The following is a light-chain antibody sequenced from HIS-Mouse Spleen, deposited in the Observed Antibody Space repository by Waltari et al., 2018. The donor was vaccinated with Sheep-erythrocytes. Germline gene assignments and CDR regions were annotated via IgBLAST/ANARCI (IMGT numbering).Light chain of an antibody. CDR3: CSYAGSYTWV. J-gene: IGLJ3*02. Sequence: QSALTQPRSVSGSPGQSVTISCTGTSSDVGGYNYVSSYQQHPGKAPKLMIYDVSKRRSGVPDRFSGSKSGNTASLTISGLQAEDEADYYCCSYAGSYTWVFGGGTKLTVL. V-gene: IGLV2-11*01. CDR1: SSDVGGYNY. CDR2: DVS.